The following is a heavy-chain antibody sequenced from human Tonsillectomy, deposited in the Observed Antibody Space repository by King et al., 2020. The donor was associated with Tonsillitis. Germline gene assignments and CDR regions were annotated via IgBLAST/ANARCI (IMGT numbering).Heavy chain of an antibody. CDR1: GFNVSDNY. Sequence: DVQLVETGGGLIQPGGSLRLSCAASGFNVSDNYMTWVRQAPGKGLEWVSVMDRGGSSYYAESVKGRFTISRDNSKNTLSLQMNTLRAEDTAVYYCARVPFNYYESGSYFYYYYMDVWGKGTTVIVSS. V-gene: IGHV3-53*02. CDR3: ARVPFNYYESGSYFYYYYMDV. D-gene: IGHD3-10*01. J-gene: IGHJ6*03. CDR2: MDRGGSS.